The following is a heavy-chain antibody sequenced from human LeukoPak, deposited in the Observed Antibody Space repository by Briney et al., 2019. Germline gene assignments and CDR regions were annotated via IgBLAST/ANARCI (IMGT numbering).Heavy chain of an antibody. V-gene: IGHV3-21*01. CDR1: GFTFSTYN. D-gene: IGHD3-22*01. CDR2: ISSSSSYI. CDR3: ARLYDGSAYHADHFDY. J-gene: IGHJ4*02. Sequence: GGSLRLSCAASGFTFSTYNINWVRQAPGKGLEWVSSISSSSSYIYYADSVKGRFTISRDNAKNSLYLQMNSLRAEDTAVYYCARLYDGSAYHADHFDYWGQGTLVTVSS.